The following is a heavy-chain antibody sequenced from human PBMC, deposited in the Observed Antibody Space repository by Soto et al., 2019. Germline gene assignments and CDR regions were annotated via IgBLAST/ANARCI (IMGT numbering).Heavy chain of an antibody. D-gene: IGHD4-17*01. CDR3: ARADYGDTKIYSFDH. J-gene: IGHJ4*02. V-gene: IGHV1-18*01. CDR1: GYTFTEYG. CDR2: ISPYNGKT. Sequence: ASVKVSFKTSGYTFTEYGISWFRQAPGQGLEWMGWISPYNGKTNYIQEFQDRVTITTDTSSTTVYMDLRTLKSDDTAIYFCARADYGDTKIYSFDHWGQGTLVTV.